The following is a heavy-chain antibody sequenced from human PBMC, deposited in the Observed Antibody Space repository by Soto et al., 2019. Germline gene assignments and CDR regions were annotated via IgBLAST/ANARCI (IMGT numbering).Heavy chain of an antibody. D-gene: IGHD5-12*01. V-gene: IGHV1-18*01. CDR3: ARHHGPTTSENWFDP. Sequence: ASVKVSCKASGYTFFTYDISWVRQAPGQGLEWMGWISTYSGDTKYAQKFQGRVTMTTDTSTTTAYLELRSLRSDDTAVYYCARHHGPTTSENWFDPWGQGTRVTAPQ. CDR1: GYTFFTYD. CDR2: ISTYSGDT. J-gene: IGHJ5*02.